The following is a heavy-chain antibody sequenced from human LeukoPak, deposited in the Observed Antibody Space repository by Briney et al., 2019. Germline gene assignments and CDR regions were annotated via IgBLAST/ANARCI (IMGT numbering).Heavy chain of an antibody. D-gene: IGHD3-3*01. Sequence: SETLSLTCAVYGGSFSGYYWSWIRQPPGKGLEWIGEINHSGSTNYNPPLKSRVTISVDTSKNQFSLKLTSMTAADTAVYYCARAMNRSGDYLGFDPWGLGIVVTVSS. CDR2: INHSGST. V-gene: IGHV4-34*01. J-gene: IGHJ5*02. CDR1: GGSFSGYY. CDR3: ARAMNRSGDYLGFDP.